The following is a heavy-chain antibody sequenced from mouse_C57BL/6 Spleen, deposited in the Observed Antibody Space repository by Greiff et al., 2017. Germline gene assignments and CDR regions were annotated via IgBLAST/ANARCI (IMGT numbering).Heavy chain of an antibody. D-gene: IGHD2-4*01. V-gene: IGHV1-26*01. CDR2: INPNNGGT. CDR1: GYTFTDYY. CDR3: ARRRNDYDGFAY. J-gene: IGHJ3*01. Sequence: EVQLQQSGPELVKPGASVKISCKASGYTFTDYYMNWVKQSHGKSLEWIGDINPNNGGTSYNQKFKGKATLTVDKSSSTAYMELRSLTSEDSAVYYCARRRNDYDGFAYWGQGTLVTVSA.